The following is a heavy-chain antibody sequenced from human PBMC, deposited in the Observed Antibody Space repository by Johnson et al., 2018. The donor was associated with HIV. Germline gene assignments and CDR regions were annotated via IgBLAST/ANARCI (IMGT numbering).Heavy chain of an antibody. D-gene: IGHD2-21*02. CDR2: ISSSGSTI. CDR1: GFTFSDYY. Sequence: QVQLVESGGGVVQPGGSLRLSCAASGFTFSDYYMSWIRQAPGKGLEWVSYISSSGSTIYYADSVKGRLTISRDNAKNSLYLQMNSLRAEATAVYYCASTCGGDCSRGDAFDIWGQGTMVTVSS. CDR3: ASTCGGDCSRGDAFDI. J-gene: IGHJ3*02. V-gene: IGHV3-11*04.